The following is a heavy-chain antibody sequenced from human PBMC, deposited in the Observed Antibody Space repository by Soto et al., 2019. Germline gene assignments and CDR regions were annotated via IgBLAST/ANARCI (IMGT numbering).Heavy chain of an antibody. Sequence: GESLKISCKGSGYSFTNYWLVWVRQMPGKGLEWVGIIYPGDSDTRYSPSFQGQVTISADKPISTAYLQWSSLKASDAAIYYCARLGYCSSTSCYGSLDYWGQGTLVTVSS. D-gene: IGHD2-2*01. CDR1: GYSFTNYW. CDR2: IYPGDSDT. J-gene: IGHJ4*02. V-gene: IGHV5-51*04. CDR3: ARLGYCSSTSCYGSLDY.